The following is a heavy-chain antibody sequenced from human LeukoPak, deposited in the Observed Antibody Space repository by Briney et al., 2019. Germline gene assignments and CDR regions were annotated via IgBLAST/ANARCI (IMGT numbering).Heavy chain of an antibody. J-gene: IGHJ6*02. D-gene: IGHD3-22*01. CDR2: INHSGST. V-gene: IGHV4-34*01. Sequence: PSETLSLTCAVYGGSFSGYYWSWIRQPPGKGLEWIGEINHSGSTNYNPSLKSRVTISVDTSKNQFSLKLSSVTAADTAVYYCARARCYYDSSGYSSGMDVWGQGTTVTVSS. CDR3: ARARCYYDSSGYSSGMDV. CDR1: GGSFSGYY.